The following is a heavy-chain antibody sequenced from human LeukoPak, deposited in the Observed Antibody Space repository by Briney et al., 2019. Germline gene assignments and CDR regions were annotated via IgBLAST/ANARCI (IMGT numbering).Heavy chain of an antibody. V-gene: IGHV5-51*01. CDR3: ARHGRIAVAGDAFDI. CDR1: GYSFTSYW. CDR2: IYPGDSDT. J-gene: IGHJ3*02. D-gene: IGHD6-19*01. Sequence: GESLKISCKGSGYSFTSYWIGWVRQMPGKGLEWMGIIYPGDSDTRYSPSFQGQVTISADKSISTAYLQWSSLKASDTAMYYCARHGRIAVAGDAFDIWGQGTMVTVSS.